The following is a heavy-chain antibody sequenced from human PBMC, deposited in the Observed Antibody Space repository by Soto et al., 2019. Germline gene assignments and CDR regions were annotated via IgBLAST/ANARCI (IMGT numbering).Heavy chain of an antibody. CDR3: VRDGSYGPFDY. Sequence: QVQLQESGPGLVKPSETLSLTCTVSGGSVSSGSYYYNWIRQPPGKGLEWIGYIYYSGSTNHNPSLKSRVTISLDTSKNQFSLKLTSVTTADTAVYFCVRDGSYGPFDYWGQGALVTVSS. D-gene: IGHD5-18*01. V-gene: IGHV4-61*01. J-gene: IGHJ4*02. CDR2: IYYSGST. CDR1: GGSVSSGSYY.